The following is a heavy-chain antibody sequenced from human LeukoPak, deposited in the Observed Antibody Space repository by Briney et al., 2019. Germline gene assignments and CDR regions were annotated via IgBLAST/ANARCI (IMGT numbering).Heavy chain of an antibody. CDR3: ARDNWGGHKEFDY. CDR2: IVPILGIA. Sequence: GASVKVSCKASGGTFSSYAISWVRQAPGQGLEWMGRIVPILGIANYAQKFQGRVTITADKSTSTAYMELSSLRSEDTAVYYCARDNWGGHKEFDYWGQGTLVTVSS. CDR1: GGTFSSYA. J-gene: IGHJ4*02. V-gene: IGHV1-69*04. D-gene: IGHD3-16*01.